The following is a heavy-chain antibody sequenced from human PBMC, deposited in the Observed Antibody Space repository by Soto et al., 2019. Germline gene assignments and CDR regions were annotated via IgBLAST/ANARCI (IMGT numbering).Heavy chain of an antibody. J-gene: IGHJ4*02. CDR2: IYYSGST. V-gene: IGHV4-39*07. CDR3: ARDKITGRFDY. CDR1: GGSVSSSGYY. Sequence: SETLSLTCTVSGGSVSSSGYYWGWIRQPPGKGLEWIGTIYYSGSTYYSPSLKSRVTISVDTSKNQFSLKLTSVTAADTAVYYCARDKITGRFDYWGQGTLVTVSS. D-gene: IGHD2-8*02.